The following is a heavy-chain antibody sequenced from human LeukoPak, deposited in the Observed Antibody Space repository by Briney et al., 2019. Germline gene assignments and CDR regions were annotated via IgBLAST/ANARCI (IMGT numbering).Heavy chain of an antibody. D-gene: IGHD5-12*01. CDR3: ARDPGSGYEEHFDY. CDR2: ISGSGGNT. Sequence: PGGSLRLSCAASGFTFSSYAMSWVRQGPGKGLEWVSAISGSGGNTYYADSVKGRFTISRDNAKDSLYLQMNSLRAEDTAVYYCARDPGSGYEEHFDYWGQGTLVTVSS. V-gene: IGHV3-23*01. CDR1: GFTFSSYA. J-gene: IGHJ4*02.